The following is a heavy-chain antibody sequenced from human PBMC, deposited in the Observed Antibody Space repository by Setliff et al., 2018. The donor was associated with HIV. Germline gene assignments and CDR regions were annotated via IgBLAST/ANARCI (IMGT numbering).Heavy chain of an antibody. CDR2: INPNSGGT. D-gene: IGHD4-17*01. CDR3: ARGCYGDYGRPWCYFDY. J-gene: IGHJ4*02. V-gene: IGHV1-2*06. CDR1: GYTFTGYY. Sequence: ASVKVSCKASGYTFTGYYMHWVRQAPGQGLEWMGRINPNSGGTNYAQKFQGRVTMTRDTSISTAYMELSRLRSDDTAVYYCARGCYGDYGRPWCYFDYWGQGTLVTVSS.